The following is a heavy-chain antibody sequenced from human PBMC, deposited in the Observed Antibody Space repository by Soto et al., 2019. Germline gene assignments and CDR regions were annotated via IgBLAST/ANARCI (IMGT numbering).Heavy chain of an antibody. J-gene: IGHJ5*02. Sequence: TLSLTCSVSGAALNSGNYYWIWIRQVPGKGLEWIGHIYVTGAVDYNPSLRDRITISQDTSERQFSLNLRLVTAADTAVYYCARLRIATNNYKWFDPWGRGTLVTVSS. D-gene: IGHD2-21*01. CDR2: IYVTGAV. V-gene: IGHV4-31*03. CDR1: GAALNSGNYY. CDR3: ARLRIATNNYKWFDP.